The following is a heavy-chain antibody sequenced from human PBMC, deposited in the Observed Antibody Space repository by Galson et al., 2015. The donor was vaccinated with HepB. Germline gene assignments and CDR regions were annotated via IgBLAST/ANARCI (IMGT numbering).Heavy chain of an antibody. Sequence: SVKVSCKASGYSFTNYYVNWVRQAPGQGLEWMGRINPSSGGTNSAQKLQGRVTMTRDTSISTAYMELRRLRSDDTAVYYCAVVDGYFFDHWGQGALVTVSS. CDR2: INPSSGGT. CDR3: AVVDGYFFDH. D-gene: IGHD3-10*01. CDR1: GYSFTNYY. J-gene: IGHJ4*02. V-gene: IGHV1-2*06.